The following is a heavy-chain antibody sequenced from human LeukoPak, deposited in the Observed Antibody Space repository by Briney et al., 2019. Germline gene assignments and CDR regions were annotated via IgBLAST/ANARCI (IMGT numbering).Heavy chain of an antibody. CDR3: ARHLSGITGYTYGRGIDY. D-gene: IGHD5-18*01. CDR1: GFTFSSYW. Sequence: GGSLRLSCAASGFTFSSYWMSWVRQAPGKGLEWVANIKKDGSEKYYVDSVKGRFTISRDNAKKSLYLQMNSLRAEDTAVYYCARHLSGITGYTYGRGIDYWGQGTLLTVSS. CDR2: IKKDGSEK. J-gene: IGHJ4*02. V-gene: IGHV3-7*01.